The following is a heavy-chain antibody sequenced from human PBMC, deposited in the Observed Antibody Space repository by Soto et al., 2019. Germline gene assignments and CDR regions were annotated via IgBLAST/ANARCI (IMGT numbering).Heavy chain of an antibody. D-gene: IGHD4-17*01. V-gene: IGHV1-8*01. CDR3: ARSTNDYGDRH. CDR2: MNPDSGNT. Sequence: QVQLVQSGAEVKKPGASMKVSCKASGYTFTSYDINWVRQATGQGLEWMGWMNPDSGNTGYAQKFQGSVTMTRNSSMSTAYMELSSLRSEDTAVYYCARSTNDYGDRHWGQGTLVTVSS. J-gene: IGHJ4*02. CDR1: GYTFTSYD.